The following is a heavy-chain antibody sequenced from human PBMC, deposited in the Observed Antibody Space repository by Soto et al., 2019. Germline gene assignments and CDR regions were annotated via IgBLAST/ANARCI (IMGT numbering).Heavy chain of an antibody. J-gene: IGHJ3*02. CDR1: GYTFTGYY. V-gene: IGHV1-2*04. D-gene: IGHD3-10*01. CDR2: INPNSGGT. Sequence: GASVQVSCKASGYTFTGYYMHWVRQAPGQGLEWMGWINPNSGGTNYAQKFQGWVTMTRDTSISTAYMELSRLRSDDTAVYYCARVITMVRDGAFDIWGQGTMVTVSS. CDR3: ARVITMVRDGAFDI.